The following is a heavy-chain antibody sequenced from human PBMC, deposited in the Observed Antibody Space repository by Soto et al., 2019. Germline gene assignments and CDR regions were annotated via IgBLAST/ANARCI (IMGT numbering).Heavy chain of an antibody. V-gene: IGHV4-59*01. J-gene: IGHJ4*02. CDR1: GGSISSYY. Sequence: NPSETLSLTCTVSGGSISSYYWSWIRQPPGKGLEWIGYIYYSGSTNYNPSLKSRVTISVDTSKNQFSLKLSSVTAADTAVYYCARDSPWNGYFDYWGQGTLVTVSS. CDR2: IYYSGST. D-gene: IGHD1-1*01. CDR3: ARDSPWNGYFDY.